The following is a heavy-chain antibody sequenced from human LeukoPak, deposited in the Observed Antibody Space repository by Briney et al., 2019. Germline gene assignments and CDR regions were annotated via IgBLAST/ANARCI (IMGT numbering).Heavy chain of an antibody. D-gene: IGHD1-7*01. V-gene: IGHV4-34*01. CDR2: INHSGST. J-gene: IGHJ5*02. CDR3: ARGGTRYNWNYGQYNWFDP. Sequence: SETLSLTCAVYGGSFSGYYWSWIRQPPGKGLEWIGEINHSGSTNYNPSLKSRVTMSVDTSKNQFSLKLSSVTAADTAVYYCARGGTRYNWNYGQYNWFDPWGQGTLVTVSS. CDR1: GGSFSGYY.